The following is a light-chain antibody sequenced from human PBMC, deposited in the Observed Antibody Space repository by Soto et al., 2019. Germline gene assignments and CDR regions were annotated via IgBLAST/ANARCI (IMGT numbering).Light chain of an antibody. CDR2: DAS. CDR1: QSVSSY. V-gene: IGKV3-11*01. CDR3: QQRSNWPSLT. J-gene: IGKJ4*01. Sequence: ETSLAQSRTPLSLSPGERATLSCRASQSVSSYLAWYQQKPGQAPRLLIYDASNRATGIPARFSGSGSGTDFTLTISSLDPEDFAVYYCQQRSNWPSLTYGGVTKVE.